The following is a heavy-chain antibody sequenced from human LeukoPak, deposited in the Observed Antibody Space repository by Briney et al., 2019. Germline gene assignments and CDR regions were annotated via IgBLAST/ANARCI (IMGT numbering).Heavy chain of an antibody. CDR3: ARALSYSGRSDI. J-gene: IGHJ3*02. CDR2: IYYSGST. V-gene: IGHV4-59*01. D-gene: IGHD1-26*01. CDR1: GGSISSYY. Sequence: SETLSLTCTVSGGSISSYYWSWIRQPPGKGLEWIGYIYYSGSTNYNTSLKSRVTISVDTSKNQFSLKLTSVTAADTAVYYCARALSYSGRSDIWGQGTMVTVSS.